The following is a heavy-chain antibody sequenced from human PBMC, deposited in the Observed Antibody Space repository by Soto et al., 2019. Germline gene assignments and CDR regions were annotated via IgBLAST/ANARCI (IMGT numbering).Heavy chain of an antibody. Sequence: PGESLKISCKGLGNSFNNWIGWVRQMPGKGLEWMGIIYPGDSDTRYSPSFQGQVTISADKSISTAYLQWSSLKASDTAMYYCARTSAAGKYYYGMDVWGQGTTVTVSS. CDR1: GNSFNNW. D-gene: IGHD6-13*01. CDR2: IYPGDSDT. J-gene: IGHJ6*02. CDR3: ARTSAAGKYYYGMDV. V-gene: IGHV5-51*01.